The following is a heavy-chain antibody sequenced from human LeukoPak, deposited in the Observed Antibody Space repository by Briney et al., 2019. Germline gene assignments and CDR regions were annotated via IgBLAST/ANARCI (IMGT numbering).Heavy chain of an antibody. V-gene: IGHV3-11*04. CDR3: ARDQRLKAIIASAGLDY. CDR1: GFTFSDYY. CDR2: ISRTGSPI. Sequence: GGSLRLSCAASGFTFSDYYMAWIRQAPGKGLEWVSYISRTGSPIYHADSEKGRFTIPRENAKNSLYLKMNSLRAEDTAVYYCARDQRLKAIIASAGLDYWGRGTLVTVSS. D-gene: IGHD2-2*02. J-gene: IGHJ4*02.